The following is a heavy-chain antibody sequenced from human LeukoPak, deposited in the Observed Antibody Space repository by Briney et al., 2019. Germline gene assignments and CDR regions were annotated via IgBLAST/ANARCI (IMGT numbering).Heavy chain of an antibody. V-gene: IGHV4-59*01. CDR3: ASLSPNYDYVWGSYRYLDY. CDR2: IYYSGTT. CDR1: GGSIGSYY. Sequence: PSETLSLTCTVSGGSIGSYYWSWIRQPPGKGLEWIGYIYYSGTTNYNPSLKSRVTISVDTSKNQFSLKLSSVTAADTAVYYCASLSPNYDYVWGSYRYLDYWGQGTLVTVSS. D-gene: IGHD3-16*02. J-gene: IGHJ4*02.